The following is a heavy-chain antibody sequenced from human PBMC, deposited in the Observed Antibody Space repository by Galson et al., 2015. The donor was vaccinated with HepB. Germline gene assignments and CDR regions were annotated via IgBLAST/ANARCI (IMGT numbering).Heavy chain of an antibody. V-gene: IGHV5-51*01. J-gene: IGHJ6*02. CDR2: IYPGDSYT. Sequence: QSGAEVKKPGESLKISCKGSGYSFTSYWIGWVRQMPGKGLEWMGIIYPGDSYTNYSPSFQGHVTISADKSISTAYLQWSSLKASDTAMYYCARHTDDYGDYQSDSPTYYYGMDVWGQGTTVTVSS. CDR3: ARHTDDYGDYQSDSPTYYYGMDV. D-gene: IGHD4-17*01. CDR1: GYSFTSYW.